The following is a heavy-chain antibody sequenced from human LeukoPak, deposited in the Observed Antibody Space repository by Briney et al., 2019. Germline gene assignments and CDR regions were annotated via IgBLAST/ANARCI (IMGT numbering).Heavy chain of an antibody. V-gene: IGHV1-2*02. CDR1: GYTFTAYY. CDR3: ATDNYGTLDY. CDR2: IDPRSGAT. D-gene: IGHD3-10*01. Sequence: TSVKVSCKASGYTFTAYYIRWVRRAPGQGLEWMAWIDPRSGATKCTQKFQGRVTMTRDTSITTVYLELNGLTFDDTAVYYCATDNYGTLDYWGQGTLVTVSS. J-gene: IGHJ4*02.